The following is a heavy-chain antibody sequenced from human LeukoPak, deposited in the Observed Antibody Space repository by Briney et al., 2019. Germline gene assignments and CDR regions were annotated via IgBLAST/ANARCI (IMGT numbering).Heavy chain of an antibody. CDR2: INHSGST. Sequence: SETLSLTCAVYGGSFSGYYWSWIRQPPGKGLEWIGEINHSGSTNYNPSLKSRVTISVDTSKNQFSLKLSSVTAADTAVYYCARATRRNGDDYYYGMDVWGQGTTVTVSS. J-gene: IGHJ6*02. CDR3: ARATRRNGDDYYYGMDV. V-gene: IGHV4-34*01. CDR1: GGSFSGYY. D-gene: IGHD4-17*01.